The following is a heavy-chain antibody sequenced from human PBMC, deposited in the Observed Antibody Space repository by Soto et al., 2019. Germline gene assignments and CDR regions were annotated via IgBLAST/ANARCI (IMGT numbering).Heavy chain of an antibody. V-gene: IGHV1-69*12. CDR3: ARGNHRWLQLWYFDL. Sequence: QVQLVQSGAEVKKPGSSLTVSCKASGGTFSSYTISWVRQAPGQGLEWMGGIIPIFGTVNYAQKFQGRVTITADESTSTAYMELSSLRSEDTAVYYCARGNHRWLQLWYFDLWGRGNLVTVSS. D-gene: IGHD5-12*01. CDR1: GGTFSSYT. CDR2: IIPIFGTV. J-gene: IGHJ2*01.